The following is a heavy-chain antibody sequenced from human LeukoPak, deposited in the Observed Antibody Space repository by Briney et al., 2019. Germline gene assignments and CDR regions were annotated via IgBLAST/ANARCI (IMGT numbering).Heavy chain of an antibody. CDR1: GFTFSSYG. V-gene: IGHV3-23*01. CDR2: ISGSGGGT. D-gene: IGHD3-10*02. Sequence: GGSLRLSCAASGFTFSSYGMSWVRQAPGKGLEWVSAISGSGGGTYYADSVKGRFTISRDNAKNSLYLQMNSLRAEDTAVYYCAELGITMIGGVWGKGTTVTISS. J-gene: IGHJ6*04. CDR3: AELGITMIGGV.